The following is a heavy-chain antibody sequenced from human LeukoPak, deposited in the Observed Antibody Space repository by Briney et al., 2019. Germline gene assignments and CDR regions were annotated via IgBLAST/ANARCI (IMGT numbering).Heavy chain of an antibody. V-gene: IGHV1-69*04. CDR2: IIPILGIA. CDR1: GGTFSSYA. CDR3: ARGGYYDSSGYSPFVDY. Sequence: ASVKVSCKGSGGTFSSYAISWVRQAPGQGPEWMGRIIPILGIANYAQKFQGRVTITADKSTSTAYMELSSLRSEDTAVYYCARGGYYDSSGYSPFVDYWGQGTLVTVSS. J-gene: IGHJ4*02. D-gene: IGHD3-22*01.